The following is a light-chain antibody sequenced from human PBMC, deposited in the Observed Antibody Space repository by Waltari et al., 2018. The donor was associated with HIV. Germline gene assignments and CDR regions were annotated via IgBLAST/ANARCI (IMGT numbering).Light chain of an antibody. CDR3: QVCDTSNDHPYV. CDR1: NIGSKG. J-gene: IGLJ1*01. Sequence: SYVLTQPPSVSVAPGQTASITCGGNNIGSKGVHWYQQTPGTAPVLVVYDDSGRPSRIPERFSGSNSGNTATLTISTVEAGDEADYYCQVCDTSNDHPYVFGTGTKVTVL. CDR2: DDS. V-gene: IGLV3-21*02.